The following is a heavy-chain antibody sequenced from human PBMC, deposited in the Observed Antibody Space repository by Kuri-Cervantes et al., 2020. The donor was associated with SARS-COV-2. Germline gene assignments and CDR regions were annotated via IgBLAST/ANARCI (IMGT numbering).Heavy chain of an antibody. D-gene: IGHD3-3*01. V-gene: IGHV3-30*18. Sequence: GGSLRLSCAASGFTFSSYGMHWVRQAPGKGLEWVAVISYDGSNKYYADSVKGRFTISRDNSKNTLYLQMNSLRAEDTAVYYCAKDGELEWSPHYYYYYMDVWGKGTTVT. CDR3: AKDGELEWSPHYYYYYMDV. CDR2: ISYDGSNK. CDR1: GFTFSSYG. J-gene: IGHJ6*03.